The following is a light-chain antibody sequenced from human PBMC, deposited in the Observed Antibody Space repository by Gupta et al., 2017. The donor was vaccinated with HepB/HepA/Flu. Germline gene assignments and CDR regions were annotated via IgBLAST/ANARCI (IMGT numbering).Light chain of an antibody. Sequence: SAITQPRSVSGSPGPSVTISCTETSSDVGGYNYVSWYQPHPGKAPKLMVYDVSKRPAGVPDRFSGSKSGNTASLTISGRQAEDEADYYCSSDAGTYTWVFGGGTKLTVL. CDR2: DVS. J-gene: IGLJ3*02. CDR1: SSDVGGYNY. V-gene: IGLV2-11*01. CDR3: SSDAGTYTWV.